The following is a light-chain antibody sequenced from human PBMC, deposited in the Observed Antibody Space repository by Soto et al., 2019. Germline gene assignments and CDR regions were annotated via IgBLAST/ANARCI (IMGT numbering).Light chain of an antibody. Sequence: QPVLTQPPSASGTPGQRVTISCSGGTSNIGSNSVHWYQQLPGTAPQLLIHSDTQRPSGVPDRFSGPKSGTSASLAISGLQSEDEANYFCSAWEDSLNGPVFGGGTKVTVL. J-gene: IGLJ3*02. CDR1: TSNIGSNS. V-gene: IGLV1-44*01. CDR3: SAWEDSLNGPV. CDR2: SDT.